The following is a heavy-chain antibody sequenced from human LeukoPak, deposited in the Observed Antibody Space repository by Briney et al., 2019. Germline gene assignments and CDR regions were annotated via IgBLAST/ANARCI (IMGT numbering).Heavy chain of an antibody. CDR3: ARGPATIRGGRFDY. D-gene: IGHD5-24*01. CDR1: VGTFSSYA. V-gene: IGHV1-69*04. J-gene: IGHJ4*02. CDR2: IIPILGMA. Sequence: SVKVSCKASVGTFSSYAISWVRQAPGQRLEWMGRIIPILGMANYAQKFQGRVTITADKSTSTAYMELSSLRSEDTAVYYCARGPATIRGGRFDYWGQGTLVTVSS.